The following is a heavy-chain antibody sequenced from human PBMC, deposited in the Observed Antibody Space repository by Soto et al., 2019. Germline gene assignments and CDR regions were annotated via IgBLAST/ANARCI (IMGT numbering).Heavy chain of an antibody. J-gene: IGHJ5*02. D-gene: IGHD3-10*01. Sequence: SETLSLTCAVSGGSISSSNWWSWVRQPPGKGLEWIGEIYHSGSTNYNPSLKSRVTISVDKSKNQFSLKLSSVTAADTAVYYRARVSMVRGFNWFDPWGQGTLVTVSS. CDR3: ARVSMVRGFNWFDP. CDR2: IYHSGST. V-gene: IGHV4-4*02. CDR1: GGSISSSNW.